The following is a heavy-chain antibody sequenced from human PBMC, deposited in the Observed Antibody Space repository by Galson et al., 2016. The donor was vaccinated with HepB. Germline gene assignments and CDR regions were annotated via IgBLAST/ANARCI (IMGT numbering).Heavy chain of an antibody. D-gene: IGHD3-10*01. CDR2: ISGGGGST. J-gene: IGHJ2*01. V-gene: IGHV3-23*01. CDR1: GFTFNNYA. CDR3: TKDTLARGILSYFDP. Sequence: SLRLSCAASGFTFNNYAMSWVRQAPGEGLEWVSLISGGGGSTYYADSVKGRFTISRDTSKNTLYLQMNSLRVEDTAMYYCTKDTLARGILSYFDPWGRGTLVTVSS.